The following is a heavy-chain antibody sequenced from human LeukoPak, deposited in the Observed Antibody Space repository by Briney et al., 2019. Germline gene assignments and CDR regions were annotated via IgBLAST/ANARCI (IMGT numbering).Heavy chain of an antibody. J-gene: IGHJ5*02. CDR2: ISQDGSGK. CDR1: GFTFSNYW. Sequence: GGSLRLSCGASGFTFSNYWMSWVRQAPGKGLEWVINISQDGSGKNYADSVEGRFTISRDNAKNSLYLQMNSLRAEDTAVYYCARQGEMATDPFDPWGQGTLVTVSS. D-gene: IGHD5-24*01. CDR3: ARQGEMATDPFDP. V-gene: IGHV3-7*01.